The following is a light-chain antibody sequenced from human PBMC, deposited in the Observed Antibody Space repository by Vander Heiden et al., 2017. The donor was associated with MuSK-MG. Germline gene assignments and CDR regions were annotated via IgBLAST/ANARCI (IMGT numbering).Light chain of an antibody. CDR2: QDS. V-gene: IGLV3-1*01. CDR3: QAWDSSTSGV. Sequence: SYELPQPPSVSVSPGQTASITCSGDKWGDKYACWYQQKPGQSPVLVIYQDSKRPSGIPERFSGSNSGNTATLTISGTQAMDEADYYCQAWDSSTSGVFGGGTKLTVL. J-gene: IGLJ2*01. CDR1: KWGDKY.